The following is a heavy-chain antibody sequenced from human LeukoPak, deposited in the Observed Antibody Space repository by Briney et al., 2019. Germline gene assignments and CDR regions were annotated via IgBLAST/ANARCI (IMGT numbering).Heavy chain of an antibody. J-gene: IGHJ1*01. CDR3: ARHEDYYDSSGYYSQ. CDR2: IYYSGST. CDR1: GGSTSSYY. V-gene: IGHV4-59*08. Sequence: SQTLSLTCIVSGGSTSSYYWSWIRQPPGKGREWIGYIYYSGSTNYNPSLRSGATIAVATTNTHFSLKLRSVTAADTAVYYCARHEDYYDSSGYYSQWGQGTLVTVSS. D-gene: IGHD3-22*01.